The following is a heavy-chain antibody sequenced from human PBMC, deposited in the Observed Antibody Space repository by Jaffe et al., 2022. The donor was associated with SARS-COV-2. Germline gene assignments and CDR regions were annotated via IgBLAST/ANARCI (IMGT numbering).Heavy chain of an antibody. CDR1: GGSISSGSYY. V-gene: IGHV4-61*02. J-gene: IGHJ6*02. CDR3: ARDVVPSYDYDFWSGYPLFFGLDV. CDR2: IYTSGST. D-gene: IGHD3-3*01. Sequence: QVQLQESGPGLVKPSQTLSLTCTVSGGSISSGSYYWSWIRQPAGKGLEWIGRIYTSGSTNYNPSLKSRVTISVDTSKNQFSLKLSSVTAADTAVYYCARDVVPSYDYDFWSGYPLFFGLDVWGQGTTVTVSS.